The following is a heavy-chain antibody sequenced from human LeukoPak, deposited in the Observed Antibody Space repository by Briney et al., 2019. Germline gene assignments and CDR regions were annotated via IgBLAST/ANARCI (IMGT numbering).Heavy chain of an antibody. V-gene: IGHV1-24*01. CDR2: FDPEDGET. CDR1: GYTLTELS. J-gene: IGHJ4*02. D-gene: IGHD4-17*01. CDR3: ATGDYGDYVPDN. Sequence: ASVKVSCKVSGYTLTELSMHWVRQAPGKGLEWMGGFDPEDGETIYAQKFQGRVTMTEDTSTNTAYMELSSLRSEDTAMYYCATGDYGDYVPDNWGQGTLVSVSS.